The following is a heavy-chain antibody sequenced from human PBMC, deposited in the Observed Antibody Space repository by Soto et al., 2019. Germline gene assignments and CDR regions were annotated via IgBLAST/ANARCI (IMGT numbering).Heavy chain of an antibody. CDR3: ARVAGVGEGGLG. V-gene: IGHV1-69*02. D-gene: IGHD3-10*01. J-gene: IGHJ4*02. Sequence: QVQLVQSGAEVKKPGSSVKVSCKASGGTFSSYTISWVRQAPGQGLEWMGRIIPILGIANYAQKFQGRVTITADKSTSTAYMGLSSLRSEDTAVYYCARVAGVGEGGLGWGQGTLVTVSS. CDR1: GGTFSSYT. CDR2: IIPILGIA.